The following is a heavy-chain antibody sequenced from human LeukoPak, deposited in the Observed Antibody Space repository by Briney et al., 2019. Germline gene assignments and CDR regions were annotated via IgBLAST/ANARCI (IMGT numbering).Heavy chain of an antibody. J-gene: IGHJ4*02. CDR3: ARDWWIQLWLPRTYYFDY. V-gene: IGHV3-30-3*01. CDR1: GFTFSSYA. CDR2: ISYDGSNK. Sequence: GGSLRLSCAASGFTFSSYAMHWVRQAPGKGLEWVAVISYDGSNKYYADSVKGRFTISRDNSKNTLYLQMNSLRAEDTAVYYCARDWWIQLWLPRTYYFDYWGQGTLVTVSS. D-gene: IGHD5-18*01.